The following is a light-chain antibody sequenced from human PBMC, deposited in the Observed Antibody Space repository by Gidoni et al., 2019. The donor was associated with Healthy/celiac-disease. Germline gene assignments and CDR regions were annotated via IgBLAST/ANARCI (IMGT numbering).Light chain of an antibody. CDR1: QSISSW. Sequence: DIQMTQAPSTLSASGGDRVTITCRASQSISSWLAWYQQKPGKAPKLLIYKASSLESGVPSRFSGSGSGTEFTLTINSLQPDDFATYYCQQYNRFWTFGQGTKVEIK. CDR3: QQYNRFWT. CDR2: KAS. V-gene: IGKV1-5*03. J-gene: IGKJ1*01.